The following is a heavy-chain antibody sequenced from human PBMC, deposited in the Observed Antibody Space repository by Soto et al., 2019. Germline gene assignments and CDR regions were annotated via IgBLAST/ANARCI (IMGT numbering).Heavy chain of an antibody. J-gene: IGHJ6*02. CDR3: ARAYTGQLPRRGDYYYALDV. CDR1: GFFFNNYD. Sequence: QLVESGGGLTQAGGSLRLSCVGSGFFFNNYDMHWVRQVRGKGLEWVSAIGAADDPYYSVSVKGRFIVSRDNAQKSLYLKINTRRAADTVVFFCARAYTGQLPRRGDYYYALDVWGRGTTVTVSS. V-gene: IGHV3-13*05. D-gene: IGHD2-2*01. CDR2: IGAADDP.